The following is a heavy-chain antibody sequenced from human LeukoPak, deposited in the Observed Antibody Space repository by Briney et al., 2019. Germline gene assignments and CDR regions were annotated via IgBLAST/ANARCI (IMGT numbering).Heavy chain of an antibody. Sequence: GGSLRLSCAASGFTFSSYAMSWVRQAPGKGLEWVSAISGSGGSTYYADSVKGRFTISRDNSKNTLYLQTNSLRAEDTAVYYCAKDYNSLYYFDYWGQGTLVTVSS. V-gene: IGHV3-23*01. CDR2: ISGSGGST. CDR1: GFTFSSYA. CDR3: AKDYNSLYYFDY. J-gene: IGHJ4*02. D-gene: IGHD5-24*01.